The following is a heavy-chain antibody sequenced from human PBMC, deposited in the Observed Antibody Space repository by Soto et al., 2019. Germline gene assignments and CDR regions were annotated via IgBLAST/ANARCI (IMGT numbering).Heavy chain of an antibody. CDR2: ITISSAYI. Sequence: PGGSLRLSCAASGFIFRSYSTAWVRQAPGKGLEWLSYITISSAYIYYADSVRGRFTISRDNAQNSVYLHVNNLRAEDTAVYYFASDIPRTGFDLWGQGTLVTVSS. D-gene: IGHD2-21*01. CDR3: ASDIPRTGFDL. V-gene: IGHV3-21*06. CDR1: GFIFRSYS. J-gene: IGHJ4*02.